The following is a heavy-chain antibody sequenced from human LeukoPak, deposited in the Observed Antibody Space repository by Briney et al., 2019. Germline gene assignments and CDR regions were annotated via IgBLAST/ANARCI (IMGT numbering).Heavy chain of an antibody. CDR1: GGSISSYY. CDR3: ARGPTGIAAAGIDY. CDR2: IYYSGST. V-gene: IGHV4-59*01. D-gene: IGHD6-13*01. Sequence: PSETLSLTCTVSGGSISSYYWSWIRQPPEKGLEWIGYIYYSGSTNYNPSLKSRVTISVDTSKNQFSLKLSSVTAADTAVYYCARGPTGIAAAGIDYWGQGTLVTVSS. J-gene: IGHJ4*02.